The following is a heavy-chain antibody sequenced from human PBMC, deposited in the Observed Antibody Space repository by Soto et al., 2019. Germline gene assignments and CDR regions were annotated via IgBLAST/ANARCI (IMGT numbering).Heavy chain of an antibody. CDR1: GFTFSTYS. CDR3: EKGVGGGDSVYFDY. V-gene: IGHV3-23*01. CDR2: ISAGGYT. Sequence: EVQLLESGGGLVQPGGSLRLSCVASGFTFSTYSMNWVRQAPGQGLEWVSVISAGGYTYYADSVKGRFTISRDHSKNALYVQMHSLRAEDTAVYYCEKGVGGGDSVYFDYWGQGTVVTVFS. D-gene: IGHD2-21*02. J-gene: IGHJ4*02.